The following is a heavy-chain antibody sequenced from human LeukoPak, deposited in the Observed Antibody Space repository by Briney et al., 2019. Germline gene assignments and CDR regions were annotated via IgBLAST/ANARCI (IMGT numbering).Heavy chain of an antibody. V-gene: IGHV1-8*01. CDR2: MNPNSGNT. CDR3: ARPDSTSLWFDP. Sequence: ASVKVSCKASGYTFTSYDINWVRQATGQGLEWMGWMNPNSGNTGYAQKFQGRVTMTRNTSISTAYMELSSLRSEDTAVYYCARPDSTSLWFDPWGQGTLVTVSS. D-gene: IGHD4-11*01. J-gene: IGHJ5*02. CDR1: GYTFTSYD.